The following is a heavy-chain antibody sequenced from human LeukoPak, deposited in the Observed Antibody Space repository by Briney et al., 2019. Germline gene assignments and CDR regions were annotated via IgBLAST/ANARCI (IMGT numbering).Heavy chain of an antibody. CDR1: GFTFDDYA. CDR3: GRLARNAWYAVDY. D-gene: IGHD6-19*01. J-gene: IGHJ4*02. Sequence: GGSPRLSCAASGFTFDDYAMHWVRQAPGKGLEWVSGISWNSGSIGYADSVKGRFTISRDNPTNSLYLQINSLRAEDTALYYCGRLARNAWYAVDYWGQGTLVTVSS. CDR2: ISWNSGSI. V-gene: IGHV3-9*01.